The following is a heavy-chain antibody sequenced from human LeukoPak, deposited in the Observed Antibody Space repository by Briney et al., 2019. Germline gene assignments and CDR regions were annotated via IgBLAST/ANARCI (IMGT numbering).Heavy chain of an antibody. CDR2: IKQDGSEK. CDR1: GFTFSSYW. CDR3: ASKLVVGATKSDYFDY. Sequence: PGGSLRLSCAASGFTFSSYWMSWVRQAPGKGLEWVANIKQDGSEKYYVDSVKGRFTISRDNAKNSLYLQMNSLRAEDTAVYYCASKLVVGATKSDYFDYWGQGTLVTVSS. D-gene: IGHD1-26*01. J-gene: IGHJ4*02. V-gene: IGHV3-7*01.